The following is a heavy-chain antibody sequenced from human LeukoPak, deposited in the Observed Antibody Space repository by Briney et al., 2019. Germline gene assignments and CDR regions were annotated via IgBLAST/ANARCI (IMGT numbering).Heavy chain of an antibody. CDR3: ARGGLSPLYYMDV. CDR1: GGSISSYY. J-gene: IGHJ6*03. CDR2: IYYSGST. D-gene: IGHD3-16*02. Sequence: KPSETLSLTCTVSGGSISSYYWSWIRQPPGKGLEWIGYIYYSGSTNYNPSLKSRVTMSVDTSKNQFSLKLSSVTAADTAVYYCARGGLSPLYYMDVWGKGTTVTVSS. V-gene: IGHV4-59*12.